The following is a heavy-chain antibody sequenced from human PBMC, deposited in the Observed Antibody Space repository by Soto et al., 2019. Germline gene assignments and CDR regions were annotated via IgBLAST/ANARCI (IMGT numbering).Heavy chain of an antibody. Sequence: ASVKVSCKASGYTFTSYYMHWVRQAPGQGLEWMGIINPSGGSTSYAQKFQGRVTMTRDTSTSTVYMELSSLRSEDTAVYYCARDPLIVVVPAAMGWFDPWGQGTLVTVSS. D-gene: IGHD2-2*01. CDR3: ARDPLIVVVPAAMGWFDP. J-gene: IGHJ5*02. V-gene: IGHV1-46*03. CDR1: GYTFTSYY. CDR2: INPSGGST.